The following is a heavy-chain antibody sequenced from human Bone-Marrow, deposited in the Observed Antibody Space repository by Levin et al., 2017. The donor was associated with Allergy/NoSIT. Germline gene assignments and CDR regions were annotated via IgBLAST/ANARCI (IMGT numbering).Heavy chain of an antibody. Sequence: LSLTCAASGFTFDDYAMHWVRQIPGKGLEWVSGITWNSAKIAYGDSFKGRFTISRDNAKNSLDQQMNSLRPEDTALYYCAKDIASGYFLAFDYWGQGALVTVSS. CDR3: AKDIASGYFLAFDY. CDR2: ITWNSAKI. D-gene: IGHD5-12*01. CDR1: GFTFDDYA. J-gene: IGHJ4*02. V-gene: IGHV3-9*01.